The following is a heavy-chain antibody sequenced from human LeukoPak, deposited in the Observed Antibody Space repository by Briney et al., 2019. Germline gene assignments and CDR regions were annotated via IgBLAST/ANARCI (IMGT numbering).Heavy chain of an antibody. J-gene: IGHJ6*04. Sequence: WGTLRLSCAASGFTFSSYGMSWVRQAPGKGLEWVSAISGSGGSTYYADSVKGRFTISRDNSKNTLYLQMNSLRAEDTAVYYCAKDLCGWPRSFLEMDVWGKGTTVTISS. CDR1: GFTFSSYG. D-gene: IGHD3-3*02. CDR2: ISGSGGST. V-gene: IGHV3-23*01. CDR3: AKDLCGWPRSFLEMDV.